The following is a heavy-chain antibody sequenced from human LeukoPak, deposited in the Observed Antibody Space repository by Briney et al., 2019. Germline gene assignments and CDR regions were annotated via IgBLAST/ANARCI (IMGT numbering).Heavy chain of an antibody. D-gene: IGHD6-19*01. Sequence: QPGGSLRLSCAASGFTFSSYAMHWVRQAPGKGLEWVAVISYDGSNKYYADSVKGRFTISRDNSKNTLYLQMNSLRAEDTAVYYCAREGPYSSGSPVYYGMDVWGQGTTVTVSS. CDR3: AREGPYSSGSPVYYGMDV. V-gene: IGHV3-30*14. CDR1: GFTFSSYA. CDR2: ISYDGSNK. J-gene: IGHJ6*02.